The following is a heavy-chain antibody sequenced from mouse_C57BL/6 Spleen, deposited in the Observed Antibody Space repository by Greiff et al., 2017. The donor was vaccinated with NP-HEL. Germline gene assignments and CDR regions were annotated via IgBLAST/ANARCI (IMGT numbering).Heavy chain of an antibody. J-gene: IGHJ4*01. D-gene: IGHD1-3*01. CDR2: IRSKSNNYAT. CDR1: GFSFNTYA. Sequence: EVQLVESGGGLVQPKGSLKLSCAASGFSFNTYAMNWVRQAPGKGLEWVARIRSKSNNYATYYADSVKDRFTISSDDSESMLYLQMNNMKTEDTAMYYCVRHGSKDYAMDYWGQGTSVTVSS. V-gene: IGHV10-1*01. CDR3: VRHGSKDYAMDY.